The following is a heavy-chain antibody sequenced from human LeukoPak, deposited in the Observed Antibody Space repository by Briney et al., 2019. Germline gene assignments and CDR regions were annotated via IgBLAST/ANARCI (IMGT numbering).Heavy chain of an antibody. V-gene: IGHV3-74*01. Sequence: GGPLRLSCAASGFTFSGYWMLWVRQAPGKGLVWVSRLSNDGTITDYADSVRGRFTISRDNAKNTLYLQMNSLRADDTAVYYCGKDYWGSVDYWGQGTLVTVSS. J-gene: IGHJ4*02. D-gene: IGHD7-27*01. CDR1: GFTFSGYW. CDR3: GKDYWGSVDY. CDR2: LSNDGTIT.